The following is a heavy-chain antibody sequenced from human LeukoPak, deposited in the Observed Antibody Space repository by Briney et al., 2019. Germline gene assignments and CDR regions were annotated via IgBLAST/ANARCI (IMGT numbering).Heavy chain of an antibody. J-gene: IGHJ4*02. D-gene: IGHD3-9*01. CDR1: GFTFSSYS. Sequence: GGSLRLSCAASGFTFSSYSMNWVRQAPGKGLEWVSYITSSTTTIYYADSVKGRFTISRDNTKHSLFLRMNRLRAEDTAVYYCARDRGYDILTGYYTPYFDYWGLGTLVTVSS. CDR2: ITSSTTTI. V-gene: IGHV3-48*01. CDR3: ARDRGYDILTGYYTPYFDY.